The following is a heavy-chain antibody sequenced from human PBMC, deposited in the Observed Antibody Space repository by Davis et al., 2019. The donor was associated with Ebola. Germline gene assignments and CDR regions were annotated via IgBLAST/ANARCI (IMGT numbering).Heavy chain of an antibody. CDR1: GFTFSSYE. CDR2: ISSTGSTI. V-gene: IGHV3-48*03. CDR3: ARESFASGSYYTGYYYYGMDV. D-gene: IGHD3-10*01. J-gene: IGHJ6*02. Sequence: GESLKISCAASGFTFSSYEMNWVRQAPGKGLEWVSYISSTGSTIYYADSVKGRFTISRDNAKNSLYLQMNSLRDEDTAVYFCARESFASGSYYTGYYYYGMDVWGQGTTVTVSS.